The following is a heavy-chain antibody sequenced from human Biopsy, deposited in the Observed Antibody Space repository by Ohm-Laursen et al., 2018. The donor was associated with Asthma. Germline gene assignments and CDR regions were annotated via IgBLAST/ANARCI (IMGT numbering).Heavy chain of an antibody. J-gene: IGHJ6*02. CDR3: AKTLHNSSVQEVGGMDV. V-gene: IGHV3-21*01. D-gene: IGHD4-23*01. CDR2: ISSSSSYI. CDR1: GFTFRTYS. Sequence: SLRLSCTSSGFTFRTYSMSWIRMAPGKGLERVSSISSSSSYIYYADSVKGRFTISRDNAENSLYLQMNSLRTEDTGVYYCAKTLHNSSVQEVGGMDVWGQGTTVTVSS.